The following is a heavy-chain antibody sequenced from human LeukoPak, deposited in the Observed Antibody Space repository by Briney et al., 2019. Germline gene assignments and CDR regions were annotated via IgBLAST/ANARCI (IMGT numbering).Heavy chain of an antibody. CDR3: ARRYCSGGTCYSFRGDWFDP. CDR1: GFTFSSYG. D-gene: IGHD2-15*01. J-gene: IGHJ5*02. CDR2: IWDEGSKK. V-gene: IGHV3-33*01. Sequence: GSLRLSSAASGFTFSSYGMHWVRQAPGKGLEGVAVIWDEGSKKYYADAAKGRFTISRANSQTTLYLQMTSLRAEGTAVYYCARRYCSGGTCYSFRGDWFDPWGQGTLVTVSS.